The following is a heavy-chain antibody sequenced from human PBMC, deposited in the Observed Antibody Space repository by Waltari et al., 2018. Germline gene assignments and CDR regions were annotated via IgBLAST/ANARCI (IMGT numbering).Heavy chain of an antibody. D-gene: IGHD5-18*01. V-gene: IGHV1-8*01. CDR2: MNPNSGNT. CDR1: GYTFTSYD. Sequence: QVQLVQSGAEVKKPGASVKVSCKASGYTFTSYDINWVRQATGQGLEWMGWMNPNSGNTGYAQKFQGRVTMTRNTSISTAYMELSSLRSEDTAVYYCATLRGYSYGYPFRYYYYMDVWGKGTTVTVSS. J-gene: IGHJ6*03. CDR3: ATLRGYSYGYPFRYYYYMDV.